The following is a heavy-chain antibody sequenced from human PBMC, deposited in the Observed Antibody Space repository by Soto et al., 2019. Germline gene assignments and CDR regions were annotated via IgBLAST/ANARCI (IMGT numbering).Heavy chain of an antibody. D-gene: IGHD4-17*01. CDR2: TSIYNGHT. CDR3: ARWDDYGAYDINHFDQ. V-gene: IGHV1-18*01. Sequence: QVQLVQSGPEVQKPGASLKVSCKASGYTFTASGISWVRQAPGQGLEWMGWTSIYNGHTEYSPKFLGRVVMTTDTSTDTAYLELKSLRPDEAALYNCARWDDYGAYDINHFDQWGKGTLVTVSS. CDR1: GYTFTASG. J-gene: IGHJ4*02.